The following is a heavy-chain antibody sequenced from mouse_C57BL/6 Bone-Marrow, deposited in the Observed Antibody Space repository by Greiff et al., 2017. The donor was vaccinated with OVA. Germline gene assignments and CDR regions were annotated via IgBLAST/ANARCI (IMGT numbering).Heavy chain of an antibody. Sequence: EVKLVESGGGLVQPGGSLKLSCAASVFTFSDYYMYWVRQTPEKRLEWVAYISNGGGSTYYPDTVKGRVTISRDNAKNTLYLQMSRLKSEDTAMYYCARHGATVVATAGDYWGQGTSVTVSS. CDR3: ARHGATVVATAGDY. V-gene: IGHV5-12*01. J-gene: IGHJ4*01. CDR1: VFTFSDYY. D-gene: IGHD1-1*01. CDR2: ISNGGGST.